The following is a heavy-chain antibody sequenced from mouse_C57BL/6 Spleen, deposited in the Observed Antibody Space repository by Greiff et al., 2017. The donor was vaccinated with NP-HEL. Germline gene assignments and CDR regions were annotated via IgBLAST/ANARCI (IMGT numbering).Heavy chain of an antibody. D-gene: IGHD1-1*01. CDR1: GYTFPSYT. J-gene: IGHJ2*01. CDR2: INPSSGYT. CDR3: ARRTTVVADY. V-gene: IGHV1-4*01. Sequence: VQLQQSGAELARPGASVKMSCKASGYTFPSYTMHWVKQRPGRGLEWIGYINPSSGYTKYNQKFKDKATLTADKSSSTAYMQLSSLTSEDSAVYYCARRTTVVADYWGQGTTLTVSS.